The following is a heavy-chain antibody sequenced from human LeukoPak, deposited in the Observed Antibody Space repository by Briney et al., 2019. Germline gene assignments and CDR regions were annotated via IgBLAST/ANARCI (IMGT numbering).Heavy chain of an antibody. Sequence: GGYLRLSFASSGFPPKNHAMNCVPHTIATGLVRASGISGSSGSAYYADSVKGRFTISRDNSKNTLYLQMNRLRAEDTAVYFCAKDPLSYYDSSGYRYFDYWGQGTLVTVSS. J-gene: IGHJ4*02. V-gene: IGHV3-23*01. D-gene: IGHD3-22*01. CDR2: ISGSSGSA. CDR3: AKDPLSYYDSSGYRYFDY. CDR1: GFPPKNHA.